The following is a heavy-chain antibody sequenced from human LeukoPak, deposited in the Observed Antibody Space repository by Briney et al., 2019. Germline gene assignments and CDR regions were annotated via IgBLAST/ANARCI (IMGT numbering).Heavy chain of an antibody. Sequence: GESLRLSCAASGFSISNYWMSWVRQAPGKGLEWVANIKDDGSDKYYVDSVKGRFTISRDNAKNSLYLQMNSLRVEDTAVYYCARDQSSRPLGYWGQGTLVTVFS. V-gene: IGHV3-7*01. CDR1: GFSISNYW. J-gene: IGHJ4*02. CDR2: IKDDGSDK. D-gene: IGHD3-16*01. CDR3: ARDQSSRPLGY.